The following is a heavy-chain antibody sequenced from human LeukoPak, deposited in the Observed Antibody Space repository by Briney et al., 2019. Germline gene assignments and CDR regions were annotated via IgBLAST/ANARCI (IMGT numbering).Heavy chain of an antibody. J-gene: IGHJ4*02. CDR3: AKNRGGSYYSGSDY. D-gene: IGHD1-26*01. CDR2: VRGSDAGT. Sequence: GGSLRLSCAASGFPFSSYAMNWVRQAPGKGLEWVSAVRGSDAGTSYADSVKGRFTISRDNSKNTLYLQMNSLRAEDTAVYYCAKNRGGSYYSGSDYWGQGTLVTVSS. CDR1: GFPFSSYA. V-gene: IGHV3-23*01.